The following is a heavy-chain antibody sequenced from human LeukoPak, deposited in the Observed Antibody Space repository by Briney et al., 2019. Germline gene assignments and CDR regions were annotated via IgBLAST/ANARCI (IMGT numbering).Heavy chain of an antibody. V-gene: IGHV3-23*01. D-gene: IGHD2-2*01. CDR1: GFTFSSYA. CDR3: AKDTRAVSTSCPSSY. CDR2: ISGSGGST. Sequence: PGGSLRLSCAASGFTFSSYAMSWVRQAPGKGVEWVSAISGSGGSTYYADSVKGRFIISRDNSKNTLYLQMNSLRAEDTAVYYCAKDTRAVSTSCPSSYWGQGTLVTVSS. J-gene: IGHJ4*02.